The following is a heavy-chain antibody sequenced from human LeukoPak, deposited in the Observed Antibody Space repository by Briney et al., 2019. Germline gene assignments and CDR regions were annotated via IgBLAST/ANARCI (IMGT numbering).Heavy chain of an antibody. CDR3: ARELEYRSSSSTDLEY. J-gene: IGHJ4*02. D-gene: IGHD6-6*01. CDR2: IYTRGST. V-gene: IGHV4-61*02. Sequence: SETLSLTCTVSGGSISSGRYYWSWIRQPAGKGLEWIGRIYTRGSTNYNPSLRSRVTMSLDTSKNQFSLKLSSVTAADTAVYYCARELEYRSSSSTDLEYWGQGTLATVSS. CDR1: GGSISSGRYY.